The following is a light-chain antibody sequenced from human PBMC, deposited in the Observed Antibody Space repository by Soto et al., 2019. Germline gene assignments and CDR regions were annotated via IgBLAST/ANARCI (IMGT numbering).Light chain of an antibody. V-gene: IGKV4-1*01. CDR1: QSVLYSSNNKNH. CDR3: QQYYSTPWT. Sequence: DIVMTQSPDSLAVSLGERATINCKSSQSVLYSSNNKNHLAWYQQKSGQPPKLLIYWASTRESGVPDRFRGSGSGTDFTLTICSLQAEDVAVYYCQQYYSTPWTFGQGTKVEIK. J-gene: IGKJ1*01. CDR2: WAS.